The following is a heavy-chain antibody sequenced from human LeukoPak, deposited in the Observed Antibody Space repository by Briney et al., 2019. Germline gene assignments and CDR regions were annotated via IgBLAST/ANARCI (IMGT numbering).Heavy chain of an antibody. Sequence: ASVKVSCKASGYSFTAYAIHWVRQAPGQRLEWMGWISAGNGNTKYSQNFQGRVTFTRDTSATTAYMDLSSLGSEDTAVYYCARDVVPAASHLDPWGQGTLVTVSS. D-gene: IGHD2-2*01. CDR2: ISAGNGNT. CDR3: ARDVVPAASHLDP. J-gene: IGHJ5*02. CDR1: GYSFTAYA. V-gene: IGHV1-3*01.